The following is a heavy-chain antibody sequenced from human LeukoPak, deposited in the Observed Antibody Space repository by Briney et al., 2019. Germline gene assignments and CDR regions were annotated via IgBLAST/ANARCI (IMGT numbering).Heavy chain of an antibody. CDR3: ARDQFMVRGVPPGY. D-gene: IGHD3-10*01. J-gene: IGHJ4*02. Sequence: ASVKVSCKASGGTFTGYYMHWVRQAPGQGLEWMGWINPNSGGTNYAQKFQGRVTMTRDTSISTAYMELSRLRSDDTAVYYCARDQFMVRGVPPGYWGQGTLVTVSS. CDR2: INPNSGGT. V-gene: IGHV1-2*02. CDR1: GGTFTGYY.